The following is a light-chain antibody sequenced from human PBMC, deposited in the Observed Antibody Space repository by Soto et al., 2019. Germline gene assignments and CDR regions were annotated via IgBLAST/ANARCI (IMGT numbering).Light chain of an antibody. V-gene: IGLV2-14*01. CDR1: SSDVGGYNY. CDR2: DVS. CDR3: SSHTRGRTYYV. Sequence: QSVLTQPASVSGSPGQSITISCTGTSSDVGGYNYVSWYQQHPGKAPKLMIYDVSNRPSGVSNRFSGSKSGNTASLTISGLQTEYEDDYYYSSHTRGRTYYVVGTGTKLTVL. J-gene: IGLJ1*01.